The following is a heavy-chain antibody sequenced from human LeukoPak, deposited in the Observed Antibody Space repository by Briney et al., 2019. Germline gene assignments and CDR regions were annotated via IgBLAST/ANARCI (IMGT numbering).Heavy chain of an antibody. Sequence: GGSLRLSCAASGLTVTSNYMSWIRQAPGKGLEWVSVIYSGGDTYYADSVKGRFTISRDNSKNTLYLQMNSLRAEDTAVYYCTTDVISEYYYDSSGYYSTPYFDYWGQGTLVTVSS. CDR1: GLTVTSNY. CDR2: IYSGGDT. CDR3: TTDVISEYYYDSSGYYSTPYFDY. D-gene: IGHD3-22*01. J-gene: IGHJ4*02. V-gene: IGHV3-53*01.